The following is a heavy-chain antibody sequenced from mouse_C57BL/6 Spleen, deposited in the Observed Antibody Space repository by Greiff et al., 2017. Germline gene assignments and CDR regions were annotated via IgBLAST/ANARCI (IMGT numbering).Heavy chain of an antibody. D-gene: IGHD1-1*01. CDR3: ARAYGSKGYFDV. Sequence: VQLKQSGPELVKPGASVKIPCKASGYTFTDYNMDWVKQSHGKSLEWIGDINPNNGGTIYNQKFKGKATLTVDKSSSTAYMELRSLTSEDTAVDYCARAYGSKGYFDVWGTGTTVTVSS. CDR2: INPNNGGT. CDR1: GYTFTDYN. V-gene: IGHV1-18*01. J-gene: IGHJ1*03.